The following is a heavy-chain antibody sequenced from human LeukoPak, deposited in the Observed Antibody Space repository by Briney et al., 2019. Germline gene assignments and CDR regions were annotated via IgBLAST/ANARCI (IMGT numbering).Heavy chain of an antibody. J-gene: IGHJ4*02. CDR1: GGSISSYY. D-gene: IGHD3-9*01. CDR3: ARGARYFDFDY. V-gene: IGHV4-59*01. CDR2: IYYSGST. Sequence: PSETLSLTCTVSGGSISSYYWSWIRQPPGKGLEWIGHIYYSGSTNYNPSLKSRVTISVDTSKNQFSLKLSSVTAADTAVYYCARGARYFDFDYWGQGTLVTVSS.